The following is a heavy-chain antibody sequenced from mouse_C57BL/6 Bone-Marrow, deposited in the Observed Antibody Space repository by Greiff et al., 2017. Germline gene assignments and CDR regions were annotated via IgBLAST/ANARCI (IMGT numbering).Heavy chain of an antibody. V-gene: IGHV5-17*01. CDR1: GFTFSDYG. CDR3: ARRRLLLDY. CDR2: ISSGSSTI. Sequence: EVQLVESGGGLVKPGGSLKLSCAASGFTFSDYGMHWVRQAPEKGLEWVAYISSGSSTIYYADKVKGRYTISRDNAKDTLFLQLARLRSEYTAMYYCARRRLLLDYWGQGTTLTVSS. D-gene: IGHD2-3*01. J-gene: IGHJ2*01.